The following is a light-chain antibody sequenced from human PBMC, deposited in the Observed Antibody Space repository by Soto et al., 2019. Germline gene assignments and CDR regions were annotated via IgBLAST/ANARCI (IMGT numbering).Light chain of an antibody. CDR3: QQFYNYRYT. CDR2: GDS. J-gene: IGKJ2*01. Sequence: AIQLTQSPSSLSASVGDRVTITCRASQAINSALAWYQQKPSEPPKLLVFGDSILESGVPSRFSGSGSGTDFTLTISNLQPEDFATYFCQQFYNYRYTFGQGTKLEI. CDR1: QAINSA. V-gene: IGKV1D-13*01.